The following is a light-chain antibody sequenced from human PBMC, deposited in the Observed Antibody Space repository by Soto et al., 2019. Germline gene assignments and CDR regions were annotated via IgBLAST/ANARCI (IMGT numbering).Light chain of an antibody. J-gene: IGLJ1*01. CDR1: SSDIGSYNR. V-gene: IGLV2-18*02. CDR3: NSFTTSSTYA. Sequence: QSVLTQPASVSGSPGQSITISCTGTSSDIGSYNRVSWYQQPPGTAPKLIIYEVNNRPSGVPDRFSGSKSGNTASLTISGLQAEEEADYYCNSFTTSSTYAFGTGTKVTVL. CDR2: EVN.